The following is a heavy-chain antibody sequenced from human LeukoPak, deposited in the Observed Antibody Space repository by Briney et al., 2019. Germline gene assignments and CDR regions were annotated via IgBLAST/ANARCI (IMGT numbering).Heavy chain of an antibody. D-gene: IGHD4-17*01. CDR1: GYTFTSYD. J-gene: IGHJ3*02. CDR2: INVYTGNA. CDR3: ARDGDYGAFDI. Sequence: GASVKVSCKASGYTFTSYDISWVRQAPGQGLEWMGWINVYTGNANYAQMLQGRVTMTTDTSTSTAYMELRSLRSDDTAVFYCARDGDYGAFDIWGQGTMVTVSS. V-gene: IGHV1-18*01.